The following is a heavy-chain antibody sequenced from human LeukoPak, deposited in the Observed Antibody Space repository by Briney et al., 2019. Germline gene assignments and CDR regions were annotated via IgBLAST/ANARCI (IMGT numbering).Heavy chain of an antibody. J-gene: IGHJ4*02. CDR1: EVTFSNYG. V-gene: IGHV3-30*03. CDR3: TTKVVRGKSGADYDD. D-gene: IGHD5-12*01. CDR2: ISSNGKDR. Sequence: GGSRRLSCAASEVTFSNYGMAWGGQGPGKGRGGVALISSNGKDRLYGDSVKGRFTISRDDSKSTLYLQMNSLRVEDTALYYCTTKVVRGKSGADYDDWGQGTLVTVSS.